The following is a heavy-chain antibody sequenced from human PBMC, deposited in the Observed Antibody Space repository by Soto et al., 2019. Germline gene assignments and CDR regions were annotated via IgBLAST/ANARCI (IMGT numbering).Heavy chain of an antibody. J-gene: IGHJ6*02. CDR2: IYPGDSAT. CDR3: AKRHEDSSSNFYYYYAMDV. Sequence: PGESLKISCKGFGYSFSSYWIGWVRQMPGKGLEWMGIIYPGDSATRYSPSFQGQVTISADKSISTAYLQWSSLKAADTAMYFCAKRHEDSSSNFYYYYAMDVWGQGTTVTVSS. D-gene: IGHD6-13*01. CDR1: GYSFSSYW. V-gene: IGHV5-51*01.